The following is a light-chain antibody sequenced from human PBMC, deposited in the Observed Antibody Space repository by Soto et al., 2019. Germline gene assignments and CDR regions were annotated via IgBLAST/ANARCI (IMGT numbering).Light chain of an antibody. CDR3: QQYNSYSLT. J-gene: IGKJ1*01. Sequence: DIQMTQSPSTLSASVGDRVTITCRASQSISSWLAWYQQKPGKAPKLLIYKASSLESGVPSRFSGSGSGTEFTLTISSLQPDDFETYYCQQYNSYSLTLGQGTKVDIK. CDR2: KAS. CDR1: QSISSW. V-gene: IGKV1-5*03.